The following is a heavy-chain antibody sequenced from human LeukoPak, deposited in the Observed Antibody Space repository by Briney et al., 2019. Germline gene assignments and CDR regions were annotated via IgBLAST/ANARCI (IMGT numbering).Heavy chain of an antibody. Sequence: ASVKVSCKASGYTFTGYYMHWVRQAPGQGLEWMGWINPNSGGTNYAQKLQGRVTMTTDTSTSTAYMELRSLRSDDTAVYYCAMFHYGSGSSIFLDYYYGMDVWGQGTTVTVSS. D-gene: IGHD3-10*01. CDR3: AMFHYGSGSSIFLDYYYGMDV. CDR2: INPNSGGT. V-gene: IGHV1-2*02. J-gene: IGHJ6*02. CDR1: GYTFTGYY.